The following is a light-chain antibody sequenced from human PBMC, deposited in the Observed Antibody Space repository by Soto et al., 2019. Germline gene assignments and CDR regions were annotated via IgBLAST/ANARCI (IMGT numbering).Light chain of an antibody. CDR1: SIDVGAYNY. Sequence: QSVLTQPASVSGSPGQSITISCTGTSIDVGAYNYVSWYQQHPGKAPKLMIYEVSNRPSGVSNRFSGSKSGNSASLTISGLRAEDEADYYCSSYSSSITVVFGGGTKVTVL. CDR3: SSYSSSITVV. CDR2: EVS. V-gene: IGLV2-14*01. J-gene: IGLJ2*01.